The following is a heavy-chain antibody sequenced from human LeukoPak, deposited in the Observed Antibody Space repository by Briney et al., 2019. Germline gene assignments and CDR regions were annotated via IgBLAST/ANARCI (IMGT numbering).Heavy chain of an antibody. CDR3: ARSAAWLVRSYFDY. J-gene: IGHJ4*02. CDR2: IYYSGST. CDR1: GGSINSYF. Sequence: PSETLSLTCSVSGGSINSYFWSWIRQPPGKGLEWIGYIYYSGSTNYNPSLESRVTISVDTSKNQFSLKLSSVTASDTAVYYCARSAAWLVRSYFDYWGQGTLVTVSS. V-gene: IGHV4-59*01. D-gene: IGHD6-6*01.